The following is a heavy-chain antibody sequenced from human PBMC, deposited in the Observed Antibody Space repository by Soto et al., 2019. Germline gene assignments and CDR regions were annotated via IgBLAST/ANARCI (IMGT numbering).Heavy chain of an antibody. J-gene: IGHJ4*02. D-gene: IGHD1-26*01. CDR2: LYSAGSA. CDR1: GFTVSSYH. CDR3: ARDDEGGSDCDLGS. V-gene: IGHV3-66*01. Sequence: GGSLRLSCAASGFTVSSYHMSWVRQAPGKGLEWVSVLYSAGSADFADSVKGRFTISRDNSKNTMYLQMNSLRVEDTAVYYCARDDEGGSDCDLGSWGQGALVTVPQ.